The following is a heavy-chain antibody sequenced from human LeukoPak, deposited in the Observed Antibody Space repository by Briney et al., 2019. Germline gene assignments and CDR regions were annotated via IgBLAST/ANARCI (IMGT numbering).Heavy chain of an antibody. J-gene: IGHJ5*02. CDR2: IIPIFGTA. CDR1: GYTFTNYD. CDR3: ASSGGQEGAWFDP. Sequence: SVKVSCKTSGYTFTNYDINWVRQATGQGLEWMGGIIPIFGTANYAQKFQGRVTITTDESTSTAYMELSSLRSEDTAVYYCASSGGQEGAWFDPWGQGTLVTVSS. V-gene: IGHV1-69*05. D-gene: IGHD1-26*01.